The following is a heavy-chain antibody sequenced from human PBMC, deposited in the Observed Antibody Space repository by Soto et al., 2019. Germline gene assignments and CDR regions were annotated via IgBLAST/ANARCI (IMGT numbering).Heavy chain of an antibody. CDR2: ISYDGSNK. J-gene: IGHJ4*02. D-gene: IGHD6-19*01. V-gene: IGHV3-30*03. CDR1: GFTFSSYG. Sequence: QVQLVESGGGVVQPGRSLRLSCAASGFTFSSYGMHWVRQAPGKGLEWVAVISYDGSNKYYADSVKGRFTISRDNSKNTLYLQQNSLRGADTAVYYYATDHTVGGIAVAGQFDYWGQGALVTVSS. CDR3: ATDHTVGGIAVAGQFDY.